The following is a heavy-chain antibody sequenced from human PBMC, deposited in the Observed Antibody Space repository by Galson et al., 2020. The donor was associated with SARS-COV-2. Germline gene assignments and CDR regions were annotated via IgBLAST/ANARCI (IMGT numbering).Heavy chain of an antibody. CDR1: GGSISSSSYY. CDR2: IYYSGST. Sequence: ASETLSLTCTVSGGSISSSSYYWGWIRQPPGKGLEWIGSIYYSGSTYYNPSLKSRVTISVDTSKNQFSLKLSSVTAADTAVYYCARVPVLLWFGELSVTEYYFDYWGQGTLVTVSS. D-gene: IGHD3-10*01. J-gene: IGHJ4*02. V-gene: IGHV4-39*07. CDR3: ARVPVLLWFGELSVTEYYFDY.